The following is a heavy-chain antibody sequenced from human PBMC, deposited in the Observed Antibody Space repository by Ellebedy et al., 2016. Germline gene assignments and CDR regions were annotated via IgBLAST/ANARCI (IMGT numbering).Heavy chain of an antibody. D-gene: IGHD2-2*01. Sequence: SVKVSCXASGGAINSYVINWVRQAPGQGLEWIGGIMPIFGTPNHAQKFQGRVTITADELTTTAYMELSSLRSEDTAVYYCAGGAAQKYQVSGRFYYSYLDVWGNGTTVTVSS. CDR3: AGGAAQKYQVSGRFYYSYLDV. CDR1: GGAINSYV. CDR2: IMPIFGTP. J-gene: IGHJ6*03. V-gene: IGHV1-69*13.